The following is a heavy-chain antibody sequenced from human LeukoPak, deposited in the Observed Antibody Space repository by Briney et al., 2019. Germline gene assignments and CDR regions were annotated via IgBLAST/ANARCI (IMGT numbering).Heavy chain of an antibody. CDR3: AKDISTGTVTYLERGMDV. CDR2: ISWNSGSI. Sequence: PGRSLRLSCAASGFTFDDYAMHWVRQAPGKGLEWVSGISWNSGSIGYADSVKGRFTISRDNAKNSLYLQMNSLRAEDTALYYCAKDISTGTVTYLERGMDVWGQGTTVTVSS. D-gene: IGHD4-17*01. J-gene: IGHJ6*02. CDR1: GFTFDDYA. V-gene: IGHV3-9*01.